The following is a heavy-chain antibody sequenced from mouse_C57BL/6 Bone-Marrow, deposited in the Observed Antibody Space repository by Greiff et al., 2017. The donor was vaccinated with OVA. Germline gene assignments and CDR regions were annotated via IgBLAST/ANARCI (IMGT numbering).Heavy chain of an antibody. CDR1: VYAFTNYL. J-gene: IGHJ4*01. CDR2: INPGSGGT. V-gene: IGHV1-54*01. CDR3: ARWHYGSSYAMDY. D-gene: IGHD1-1*01. Sequence: VQLQQSGAELVRPGTSVKVSCKASVYAFTNYLIEWVKQRPGQGLEWIGVINPGSGGTNYNEKFKGKATLTADKSSSTAYMQLSSLTSEDSAVYYCARWHYGSSYAMDYWGQGTSVTVSS.